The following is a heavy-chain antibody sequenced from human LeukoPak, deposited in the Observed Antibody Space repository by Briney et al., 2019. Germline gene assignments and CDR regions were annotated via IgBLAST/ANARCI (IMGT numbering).Heavy chain of an antibody. CDR2: INPSGGST. V-gene: IGHV1-46*01. CDR3: ARGYCSGGSCYTIDF. CDR1: GHTFTSYY. D-gene: IGHD2-15*01. Sequence: GASVKLSFKACGHTFTSYYMHWVRQPPGQGLEWMGIINPSGGSTSYAQKFQGRVTVTRDTSTSTVYMELSSLRSEDTAVYYCARGYCSGGSCYTIDFWGQGTLVTVSS. J-gene: IGHJ4*02.